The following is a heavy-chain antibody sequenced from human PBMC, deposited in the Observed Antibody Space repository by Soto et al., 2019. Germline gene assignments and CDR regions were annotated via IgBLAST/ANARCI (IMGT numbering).Heavy chain of an antibody. Sequence: ASVKVSCKASGYTFTSYDINWVRQATGQGLEWMGWMNPNSGNTGYAQKFQGGVTMTRNTSISTAYMELSSLRSEDTAVYYCARVYYDFWSGYYTNYYYYYYMDVWGKGTTVTVSS. V-gene: IGHV1-8*01. CDR1: GYTFTSYD. D-gene: IGHD3-3*01. CDR2: MNPNSGNT. J-gene: IGHJ6*03. CDR3: ARVYYDFWSGYYTNYYYYYYMDV.